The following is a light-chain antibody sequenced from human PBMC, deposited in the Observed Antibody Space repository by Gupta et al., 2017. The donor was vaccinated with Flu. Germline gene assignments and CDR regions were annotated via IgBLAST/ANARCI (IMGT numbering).Light chain of an antibody. CDR2: QAS. J-gene: IGKJ1*01. V-gene: IGKV1-5*03. CDR1: QSIRSW. CDR3: QQYNSHWT. Sequence: DIQMTQSPSTLSASIGDRVTITCRASQSIRSWLAWYQQKPGKAPKLLIYQASTLEIGVPSRFSGSGSGTEFTLTISSLQPDDLGTYYCQQYNSHWTFGQGTKVEIK.